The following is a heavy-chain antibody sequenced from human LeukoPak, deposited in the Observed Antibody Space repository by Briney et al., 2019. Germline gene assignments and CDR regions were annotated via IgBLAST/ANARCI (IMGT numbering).Heavy chain of an antibody. V-gene: IGHV4-30-2*01. Sequence: SETLSLTCAVSGGSISSGGYSWSWIRQPPGKGLEWIGYIYHSGSTYYNPSLKSRVTISVDRSKNQFSLKLSSVTAADTAVYYCARVGGAYYDSSGYYSPYDYWGQGTLVTVSS. CDR2: IYHSGST. J-gene: IGHJ4*02. CDR3: ARVGGAYYDSSGYYSPYDY. CDR1: GGSISSGGYS. D-gene: IGHD3-22*01.